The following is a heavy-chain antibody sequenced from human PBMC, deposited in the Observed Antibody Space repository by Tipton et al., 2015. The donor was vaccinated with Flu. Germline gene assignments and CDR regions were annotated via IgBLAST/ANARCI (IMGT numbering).Heavy chain of an antibody. J-gene: IGHJ6*01. CDR1: GFDFSVYG. Sequence: QLMQSGGGGVQPERSLRLSCKVSGFDFSVYGMHGVRQAPGKGLEWVAVIWYDGSNIHYADSVKGRFTISRDNSKNTLYLQMNGLRAEDTAVYYCARDEGVVNYYFGMDVWGQGTTVTVSS. CDR3: ARDEGVVNYYFGMDV. V-gene: IGHV3-33*01. CDR2: IWYDGSNI.